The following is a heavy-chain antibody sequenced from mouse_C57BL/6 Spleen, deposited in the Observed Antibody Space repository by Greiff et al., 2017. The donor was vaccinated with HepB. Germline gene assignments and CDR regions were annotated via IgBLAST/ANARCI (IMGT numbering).Heavy chain of an antibody. CDR1: GYTFTDYY. D-gene: IGHD2-5*01. CDR2: INPNNGGT. CDR3: ARAYSNYGRDFDY. J-gene: IGHJ2*01. V-gene: IGHV1-26*01. Sequence: EVQLQQSGPELVKPGASVKISCKASGYTFTDYYMNWVKQSHGKSLEWIGDINPNNGGTSYNQKFKGKATLTVDKSSSTAYMELRSLTSEDSAVYYCARAYSNYGRDFDYWGQGTTLTVSS.